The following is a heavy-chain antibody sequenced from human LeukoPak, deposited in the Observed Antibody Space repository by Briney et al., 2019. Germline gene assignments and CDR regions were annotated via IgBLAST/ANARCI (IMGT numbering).Heavy chain of an antibody. CDR2: INHSGST. D-gene: IGHD6-13*01. Sequence: PSETLSLTCAVYGGSFSGYYWSWIRQPPGKGLEWIGEINHSGSTNYNPSLKSRVTISVDTSKNQFSLKLSSVTAADTAVYYCARRGSSWYLFTPRIDYWGQGTLVTVSS. V-gene: IGHV4-34*01. CDR1: GGSFSGYY. CDR3: ARRGSSWYLFTPRIDY. J-gene: IGHJ4*02.